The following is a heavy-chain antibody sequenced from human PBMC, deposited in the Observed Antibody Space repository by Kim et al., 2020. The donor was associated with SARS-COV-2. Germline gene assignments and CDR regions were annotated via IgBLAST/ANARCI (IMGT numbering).Heavy chain of an antibody. CDR1: GYSISSGYY. CDR3: AREDSGLRFLEWNWFDP. CDR2: IYHSGST. J-gene: IGHJ5*02. D-gene: IGHD3-3*01. Sequence: SETLSLTCTVSGYSISSGYYWGWIRQPPGKGLEWIGSIYHSGSTYYNPSLKSRVTISVDTSKNQFSLKLSSVTAADTAVYYCAREDSGLRFLEWNWFDPWGQGTLVTVSS. V-gene: IGHV4-38-2*02.